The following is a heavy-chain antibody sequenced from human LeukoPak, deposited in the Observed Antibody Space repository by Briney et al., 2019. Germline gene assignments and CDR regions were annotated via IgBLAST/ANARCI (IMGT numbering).Heavy chain of an antibody. D-gene: IGHD4-17*01. CDR2: ISGGGDIT. Sequence: PGGSLRLSCAASGFNFANHAMSWVRQTPGKGLEWVSAISGGGDITYYADSVKGRFTISRDNSKDTLFLQMHSLRPGDTAVYYCARDLAVTTGIGYWGQGTLVTVSS. V-gene: IGHV3-23*01. J-gene: IGHJ4*02. CDR3: ARDLAVTTGIGY. CDR1: GFNFANHA.